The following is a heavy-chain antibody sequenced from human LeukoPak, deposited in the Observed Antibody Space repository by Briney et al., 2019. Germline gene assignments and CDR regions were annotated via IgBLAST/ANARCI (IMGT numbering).Heavy chain of an antibody. Sequence: ASVKVSCKSSGYTFSAYGIIWVRQAPGQGLEWMGYISASTGNTSYAQNLQGRLTMTTDTSTRTAYMELRSLRSDDTAFYYCARDSHIAGVAYYFDYWGQGTLVTVSS. CDR3: ARDSHIAGVAYYFDY. CDR1: GYTFSAYG. J-gene: IGHJ4*02. V-gene: IGHV1-18*01. D-gene: IGHD6-13*01. CDR2: ISASTGNT.